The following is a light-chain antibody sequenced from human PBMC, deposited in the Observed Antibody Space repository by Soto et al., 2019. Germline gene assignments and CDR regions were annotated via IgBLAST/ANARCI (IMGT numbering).Light chain of an antibody. Sequence: DLRMTTYNYTLSGSVGDRVAITCRASQTISSWLAWYQQKPGKAPKLLIYKASTLKSGVPSRFSGSGSGTEFTLTISSLQPEDFATYYCLQVYNYPLTFGGGSKV. CDR2: KAS. J-gene: IGKJ4*01. CDR1: QTISSW. CDR3: LQVYNYPLT. V-gene: IGKV1-5*03.